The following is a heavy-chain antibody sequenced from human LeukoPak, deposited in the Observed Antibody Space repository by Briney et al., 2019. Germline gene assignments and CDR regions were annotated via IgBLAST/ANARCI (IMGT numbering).Heavy chain of an antibody. CDR3: AKSFGPVIAAAGTGAD. CDR1: GLPVSSNY. Sequence: GGSLSFSCEASGLPVSSNYMSWVRKAPGKGLEWVSVTYSNGRTYYADSVKGRFTISRDISKNTLYLQMNSLRAEDTAVYYCAKSFGPVIAAAGTGADWGQGTLVTVSS. V-gene: IGHV3-53*01. D-gene: IGHD6-13*01. J-gene: IGHJ4*02. CDR2: TYSNGRT.